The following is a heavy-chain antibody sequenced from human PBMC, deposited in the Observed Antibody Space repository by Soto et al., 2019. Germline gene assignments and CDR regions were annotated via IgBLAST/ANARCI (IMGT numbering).Heavy chain of an antibody. CDR2: IYSSGST. J-gene: IGHJ4*02. Sequence: SETLSLTCTVSGGSISNSYWSWIRQSPGKGLEWIGYIYSSGSTNYNPSLKSRVTISVDTSKNQFSLKLSSVTAADTAVYYCARDPSRGGGGDIWGQGTLVTVSS. CDR3: ARDPSRGGGGDI. V-gene: IGHV4-59*01. D-gene: IGHD2-15*01. CDR1: GGSISNSY.